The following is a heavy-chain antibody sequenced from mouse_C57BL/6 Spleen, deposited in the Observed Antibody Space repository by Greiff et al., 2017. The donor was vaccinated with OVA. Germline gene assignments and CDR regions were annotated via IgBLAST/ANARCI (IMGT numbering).Heavy chain of an antibody. CDR3: ARSESQLGYLDY. CDR1: GFSLSTFGMG. D-gene: IGHD4-1*02. CDR2: VGWGDAK. J-gene: IGHJ2*01. Sequence: QVTLKESGPGILQPSQTLSLTCSSSGFSLSTFGMGVGWLRQPSGMGLEWLAHVGWGDAKYYNPVLKSRLTISNDTSKNQVCLKIANVETADTATYYCARSESQLGYLDYWGQGTTLTVSS. V-gene: IGHV8-8*01.